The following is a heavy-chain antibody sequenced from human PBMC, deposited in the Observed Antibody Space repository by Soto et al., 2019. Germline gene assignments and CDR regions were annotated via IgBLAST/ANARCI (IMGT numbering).Heavy chain of an antibody. CDR2: VYYTGDT. CDR1: SGPSRSYN. J-gene: IGHJ6*02. D-gene: IGHD1-26*01. CDR3: VRQGIDYLPGLAEV. V-gene: IGHV4-59*08. Sequence: QVQLQQSGPRLVKPSATLSLTCTVSSGPSRSYNWGWIRQAPRRGLEWIGYVYYTGDTAYNPSLTSRVTISADTSTNNSPLILSTVTAADTAVYYCVRQGIDYLPGLAEVWGPGTRVTVSS.